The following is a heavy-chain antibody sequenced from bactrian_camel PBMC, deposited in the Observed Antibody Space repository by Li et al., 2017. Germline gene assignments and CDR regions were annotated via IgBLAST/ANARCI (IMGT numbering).Heavy chain of an antibody. CDR2: IAPATGST. D-gene: IGHD2*01. CDR3: AAPDPPRDCCGGYCVISFCLPGNY. CDR1: GVTPRSSYC. J-gene: IGHJ4*01. Sequence: HVQLVESGGGSVQAGGSLRLSCAYSGVTPRSSYCMGWFRQVPGKEREGVAAIAPATGSTYYDDSVKGRFTVSHVNANNTLHLQMNSLKPEDTAMYYCAAPDPPRDCCGGYCVISFCLPGNYWGQGTQVTVS. V-gene: IGHV3S1*01.